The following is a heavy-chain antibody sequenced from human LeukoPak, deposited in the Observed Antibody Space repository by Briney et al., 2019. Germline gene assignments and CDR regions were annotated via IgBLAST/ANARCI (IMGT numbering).Heavy chain of an antibody. V-gene: IGHV1-18*01. CDR1: GYTFTSYG. CDR3: ARTEIVVVPAAYDY. D-gene: IGHD2-2*01. J-gene: IGHJ4*02. Sequence: ASVKVSCKASGYTFTSYGISWVRQAPGQGLEWMGWISAYNGNTNYAQKLQGRVTMTTDTSTSTAYMELRGLRSDDTAVYYCARTEIVVVPAAYDYWGQGTLVTVSS. CDR2: ISAYNGNT.